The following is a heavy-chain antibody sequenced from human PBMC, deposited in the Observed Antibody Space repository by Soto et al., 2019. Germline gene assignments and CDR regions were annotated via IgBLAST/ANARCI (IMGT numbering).Heavy chain of an antibody. Sequence: PSETLSLTCGVSGSSFSAYYWTWIRQPPGKGLEWIGEINHSGSTSYNPSLKSRVTISLDTSKSQFSLKLSSVTAADTAVYYCARGWLQFRSFDYWGQGTLVTVSS. CDR2: INHSGST. V-gene: IGHV4-34*01. CDR3: ARGWLQFRSFDY. J-gene: IGHJ4*02. CDR1: GSSFSAYY. D-gene: IGHD5-12*01.